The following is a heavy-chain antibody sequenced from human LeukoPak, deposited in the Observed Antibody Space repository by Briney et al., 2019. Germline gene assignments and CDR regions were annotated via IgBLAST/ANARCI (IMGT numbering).Heavy chain of an antibody. J-gene: IGHJ6*02. CDR1: GYTFTSYG. Sequence: GASVKVSCKASGYTFTSYGISWVRQAPGQGLEWMGWISAYNGNTNYAQKLQGRVTMTTDTSTSTAYMELSSLRSEDTAVYYCAADPWALLRMDHYYGMDVWGQGTTVTVSS. CDR2: ISAYNGNT. V-gene: IGHV1-18*01. D-gene: IGHD1-26*01. CDR3: AADPWALLRMDHYYGMDV.